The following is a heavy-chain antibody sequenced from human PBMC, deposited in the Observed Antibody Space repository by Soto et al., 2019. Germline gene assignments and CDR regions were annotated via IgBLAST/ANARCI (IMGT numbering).Heavy chain of an antibody. J-gene: IGHJ4*01. Sequence: SETLSLTCVVSGDSISGSYWSWIRQPPGKALEWIGYIYFSGTTYYNPSLQSRVTISVDSSKNQFSLKLTSLTAADTAIYFCVRHTRGVSDDWGQGTLVTVSS. V-gene: IGHV4-59*01. CDR2: IYFSGTT. CDR1: GDSISGSY. CDR3: VRHTRGVSDD.